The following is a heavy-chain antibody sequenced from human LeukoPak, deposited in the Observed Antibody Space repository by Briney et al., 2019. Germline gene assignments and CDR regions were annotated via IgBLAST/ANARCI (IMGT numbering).Heavy chain of an antibody. CDR2: ISGSGGST. J-gene: IGHJ3*02. CDR3: AKGTTVTTGAAFDI. D-gene: IGHD4-17*01. V-gene: IGHV3-23*01. CDR1: AFTFSSYG. Sequence: GGSLRLSCAASAFTFSSYGMSWVRQAPGKGLEWVSAISGSGGSTYYADSVKGRFTISRDNSKNTLYLQMNSLRAEDTAVYFCAKGTTVTTGAAFDIWGQGTMVTASS.